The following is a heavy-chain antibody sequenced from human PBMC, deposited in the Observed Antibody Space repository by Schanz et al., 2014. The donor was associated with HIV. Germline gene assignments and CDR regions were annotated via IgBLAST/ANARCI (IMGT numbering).Heavy chain of an antibody. J-gene: IGHJ6*02. CDR1: GGTFNIYG. D-gene: IGHD5-12*01. CDR3: ARTRGYSGYDPPYYYYYGMDV. Sequence: QVKLVQSGAEVKKPGSSVKVSCKASGGTFNIYGISWVRQAPGQGLEWMGGFIPVFGTANYAQKFQGRVTMTADESTSTAYMELSSLRSEDTAVYYCARTRGYSGYDPPYYYYYGMDVWGQGTTLTVSS. V-gene: IGHV1-69*01. CDR2: FIPVFGTA.